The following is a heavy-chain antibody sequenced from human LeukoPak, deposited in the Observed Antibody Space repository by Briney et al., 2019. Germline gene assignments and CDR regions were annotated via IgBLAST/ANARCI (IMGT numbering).Heavy chain of an antibody. CDR2: INHSGST. V-gene: IGHV4-34*01. CDR1: GGSFSGYY. CDR3: ARDRGARYCSSTSCIRGWFDP. Sequence: PSETLSLTCAVYGGSFSGYYWSWIRQPPGKGLEWIGEINHSGSTNYNPSLKSRVTISVDTSKNQFSLKLSSVTAADTAVYYCARDRGARYCSSTSCIRGWFDPWGQGTLVTVSS. J-gene: IGHJ5*02. D-gene: IGHD2-2*01.